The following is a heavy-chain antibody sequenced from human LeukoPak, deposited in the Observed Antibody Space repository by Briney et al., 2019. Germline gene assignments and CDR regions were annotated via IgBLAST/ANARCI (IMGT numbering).Heavy chain of an antibody. Sequence: GGSLRLSCAASGFTFSSYGMHWVRQAPGKGLEWVAFIRYDGSNKYYADSVKGRFTISRDNSKNTLYLQMNSLRAEDTAVYYCAKDGDFWSGYYFRRFYFGFWGQGTLVTVSS. D-gene: IGHD3-3*01. CDR1: GFTFSSYG. CDR2: IRYDGSNK. CDR3: AKDGDFWSGYYFRRFYFGF. J-gene: IGHJ4*02. V-gene: IGHV3-30*02.